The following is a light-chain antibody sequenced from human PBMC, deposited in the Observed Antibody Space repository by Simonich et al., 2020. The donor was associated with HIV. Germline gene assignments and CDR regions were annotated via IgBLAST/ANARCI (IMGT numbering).Light chain of an antibody. CDR2: GAS. V-gene: IGKV3-15*01. CDR3: QQEGSSPPYT. CDR1: QSVSSN. J-gene: IGKJ2*01. Sequence: EIVMTQSPATLSVSPGERATLSCRASQSVSSNLAWYQQKPGQAPRLLIYGASARATGIPARFSGSGSGTDVTLTISSLQSEDFAVYYCQQEGSSPPYTFGQGTKLEIK.